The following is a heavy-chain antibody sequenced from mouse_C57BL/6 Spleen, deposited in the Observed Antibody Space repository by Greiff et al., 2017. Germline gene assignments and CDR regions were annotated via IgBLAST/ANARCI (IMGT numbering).Heavy chain of an antibody. CDR1: GFSLTSYG. V-gene: IGHV2-2*01. CDR2: IWSGGST. D-gene: IGHD2-5*01. Sequence: QVQLQQSGPGLVQPSQSLSITCTVSGFSLTSYGVHWVRQSPGKGLEWLGVIWSGGSTDYNAAFISRLSISKDNSKSQVFFKMNSLQADDTAIYYCARKGDYSNLSVAYWGQGTLVTVSA. J-gene: IGHJ3*01. CDR3: ARKGDYSNLSVAY.